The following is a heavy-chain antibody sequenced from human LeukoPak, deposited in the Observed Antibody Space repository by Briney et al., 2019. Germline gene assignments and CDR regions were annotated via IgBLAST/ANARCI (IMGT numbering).Heavy chain of an antibody. CDR1: GYTLTELS. CDR2: INPSVGTT. CDR3: ARGGAFCGGDCYSRHYFDY. Sequence: ASVKVSCKVSGYTLTELSMHWVRQAPGKGLEWMAIINPSVGTTGYAQKFQGRFTMTRDTSTSTVYMELSSLRSEDTAVYYCARGGAFCGGDCYSRHYFDYWGQGTLVTVSS. D-gene: IGHD2-21*01. J-gene: IGHJ4*02. V-gene: IGHV1-46*01.